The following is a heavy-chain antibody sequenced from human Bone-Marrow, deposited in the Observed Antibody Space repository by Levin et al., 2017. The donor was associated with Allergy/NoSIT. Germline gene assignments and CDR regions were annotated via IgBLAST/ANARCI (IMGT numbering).Heavy chain of an antibody. CDR1: GDSINTYY. CDR2: IDSSGTT. J-gene: IGHJ5*02. V-gene: IGHV4-59*01. CDR3: ARLVAGPTNWFDP. Sequence: PSETLSLTCTVSGDSINTYYWSWIRQSPGKGLECIGYIDSSGTTNYNPSLKSPVTISVDTSKNQFSLKVTSVTTADTAVYYCARLVAGPTNWFDPWGQGTLVTVSS. D-gene: IGHD6-19*01.